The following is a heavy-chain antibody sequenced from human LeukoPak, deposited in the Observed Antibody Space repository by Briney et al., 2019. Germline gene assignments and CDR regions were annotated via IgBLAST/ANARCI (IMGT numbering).Heavy chain of an antibody. CDR3: TRSKGYCSSTTCANFEC. CDR1: GFTFNNYA. J-gene: IGHJ4*02. D-gene: IGHD2-2*01. V-gene: IGHV3-23*01. Sequence: GGSLRLSCAASGFTFNNYAMSWVRQAPGKGLEWVSAINGDSSTTYYTDSVKGRFSISRDNSKNTLYLQMNSLRAEDTAIYYCTRSKGYCSSTTCANFECWGQGTLVTVSS. CDR2: INGDSSTT.